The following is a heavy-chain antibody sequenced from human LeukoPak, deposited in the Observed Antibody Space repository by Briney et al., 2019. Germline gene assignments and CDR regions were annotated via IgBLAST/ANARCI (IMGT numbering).Heavy chain of an antibody. CDR3: ARENEMDV. D-gene: IGHD1-1*01. CDR2: MNINTGGT. J-gene: IGHJ6*02. Sequence: ASVKVSCKASGYTFTVYYINWVRQAPGQGLEWMGGMNINTGGTSYAHKFQVRVTMTRATSTSTAYLELTRLTSDDTAVYYCARENEMDVWGQGTTVTVSS. V-gene: IGHV1-2*02. CDR1: GYTFTVYY.